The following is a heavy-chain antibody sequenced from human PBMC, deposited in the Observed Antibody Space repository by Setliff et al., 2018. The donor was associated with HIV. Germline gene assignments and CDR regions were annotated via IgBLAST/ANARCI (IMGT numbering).Heavy chain of an antibody. V-gene: IGHV4-59*11. CDR1: AASIRSHY. J-gene: IGHJ4*02. Sequence: SETLSLTCTVSAASIRSHYWSWIRQSPGKGLEWIGNFYYTGSTDYNPSFKSRVTISLDKSNNQFSLRLSSVTAADTAVYYCAREIKNPRYFDSWGQGTLVTVSS. D-gene: IGHD3-16*01. CDR3: AREIKNPRYFDS. CDR2: FYYTGST.